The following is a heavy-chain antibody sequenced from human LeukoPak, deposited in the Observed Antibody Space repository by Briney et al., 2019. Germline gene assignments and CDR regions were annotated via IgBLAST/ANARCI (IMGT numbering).Heavy chain of an antibody. J-gene: IGHJ4*02. V-gene: IGHV4-34*01. CDR1: GGSFSGYY. Sequence: SETLSLTCAVYGGSFSGYYWSWIRQPPGKGLEWIGEINHSGSTNYSPSLKSRVTISVDTSKNQFSLKLSSVTAADTAVYYCARGRGGSGWYVRHYFDYWGQGTLVTVSS. CDR2: INHSGST. CDR3: ARGRGGSGWYVRHYFDY. D-gene: IGHD6-19*01.